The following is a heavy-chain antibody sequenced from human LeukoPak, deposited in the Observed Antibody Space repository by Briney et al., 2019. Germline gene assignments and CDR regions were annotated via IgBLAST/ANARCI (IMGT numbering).Heavy chain of an antibody. CDR3: AKHSWGGYSYGLRKGLYYFDY. CDR1: GGSISSHY. V-gene: IGHV4-59*08. Sequence: SETLSLTCTVSGGSISSHYWSWIRQPPGKGLEWIGYIYYSGSTNYNPSLKSRVTISVDTSKNQFSLKLSSVTAADTAVYYCAKHSWGGYSYGLRKGLYYFDYWGQGTLVTVSS. CDR2: IYYSGST. J-gene: IGHJ4*02. D-gene: IGHD5-18*01.